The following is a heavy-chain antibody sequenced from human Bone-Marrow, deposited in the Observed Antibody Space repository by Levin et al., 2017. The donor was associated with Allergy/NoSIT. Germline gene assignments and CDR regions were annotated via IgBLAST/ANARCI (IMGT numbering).Heavy chain of an antibody. Sequence: SETLSLTCTVSGDSMSSNTYYWGWIRQPPGKGLEWIGTIYYSGSTSYNPSLTTRVTVSGDTSKNQFSLSLRSVTAADTAVYYCARGQGTVRGVDGPLYGYFDYWGQGTLVTVSS. CDR1: GDSMSSNTYY. J-gene: IGHJ4*02. CDR2: IYYSGST. CDR3: ARGQGTVRGVDGPLYGYFDY. D-gene: IGHD3-10*01. V-gene: IGHV4-39*07.